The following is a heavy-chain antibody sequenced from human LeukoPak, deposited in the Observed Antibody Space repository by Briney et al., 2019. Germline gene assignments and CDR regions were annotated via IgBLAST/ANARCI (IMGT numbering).Heavy chain of an antibody. CDR2: INPNSGGT. Sequence: ASVKVSCKASDYTFTSYGISWVRQAPGQGLEWMGWINPNSGGTNYAQKFQGRVTMTRDMSISTAYMELSRLRSDDTAVYYCARDLPYYDFWSGCFDYWGQGTLVTVSS. V-gene: IGHV1-2*02. J-gene: IGHJ4*02. CDR3: ARDLPYYDFWSGCFDY. D-gene: IGHD3-3*01. CDR1: DYTFTSYG.